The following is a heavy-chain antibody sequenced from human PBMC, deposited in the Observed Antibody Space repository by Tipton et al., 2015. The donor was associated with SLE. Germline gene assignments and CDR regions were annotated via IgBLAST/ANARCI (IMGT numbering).Heavy chain of an antibody. CDR1: GYTFTSYY. Sequence: QSGAEVKKPGASVKVSCKASGYTFTSYYMHWVRQAPGQGLEWMGIINPSGGSTSYAQKFQGRVTMTRDTSQSPFSMELSSLRSEATAVYYWARDLGGEQLWFFDYWGQGTLVTVSS. J-gene: IGHJ4*02. V-gene: IGHV1-46*03. D-gene: IGHD5-18*01. CDR2: INPSGGST. CDR3: ARDLGGEQLWFFDY.